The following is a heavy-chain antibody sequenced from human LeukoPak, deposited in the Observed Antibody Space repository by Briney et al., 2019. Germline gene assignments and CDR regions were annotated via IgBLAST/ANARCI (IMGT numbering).Heavy chain of an antibody. CDR1: GFTFSDYY. V-gene: IGHV3-11*01. D-gene: IGHD1-1*01. J-gene: IGHJ4*02. Sequence: GGSLRLSCAASGFTFSDYYMSWFRQAPGKGLEWVSYISSSGSTIYYADSVKGRFTISKDNAKNSLYLQMNSLRAEDTAVYYCARGLPAGIRHYYFDYWGQGTLVTVSS. CDR2: ISSSGSTI. CDR3: ARGLPAGIRHYYFDY.